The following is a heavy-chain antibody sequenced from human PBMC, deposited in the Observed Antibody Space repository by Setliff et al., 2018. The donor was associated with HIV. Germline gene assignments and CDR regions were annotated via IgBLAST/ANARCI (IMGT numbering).Heavy chain of an antibody. CDR1: GYTFTSYF. V-gene: IGHV1-46*01. J-gene: IGHJ5*02. CDR2: INPSCGST. D-gene: IGHD2-2*01. CDR3: ARVAGYCSSTSCSKPFDH. Sequence: ASVKVSCKASGYTFTSYFMHWVRQAPGQELEWMGIINPSCGSTSYAQKFQGRVNMTRDTSTSTVYMELSSLRSEDTAVYYCARVAGYCSSTSCSKPFDHWGQGTLVTVSS.